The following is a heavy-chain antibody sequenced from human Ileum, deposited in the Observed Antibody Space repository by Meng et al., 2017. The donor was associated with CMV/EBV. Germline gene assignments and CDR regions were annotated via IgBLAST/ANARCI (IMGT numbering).Heavy chain of an antibody. V-gene: IGHV4-4*07. CDR2: IYTGGPT. J-gene: IGHJ4*02. D-gene: IGHD3-10*01. CDR1: SAYISPYY. Sequence: QAHLRESGPRLVMASQPLSLSCDFTSAYISPYYWNWIRRPAGKGLEWICRIYTGGPTDYNPSLKSRVTMSVDTSKNQFFLNLSSVTAADTAVYYCARGQTVRGFEYWGLGILVTVSS. CDR3: ARGQTVRGFEY.